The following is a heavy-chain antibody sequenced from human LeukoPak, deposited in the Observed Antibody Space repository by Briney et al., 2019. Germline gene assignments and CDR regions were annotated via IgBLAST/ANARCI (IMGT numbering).Heavy chain of an antibody. CDR1: GGSISSYY. Sequence: PSETLSLTCTVSGGSISSYYWSWVRQPPGKGLEWIGYIYYNGSTNYNPSLKSRVTISVDTSKNQFSLKLSSVTAADTAVYYCASNGRYSSGWYGFDYWGQGTLVTVSS. J-gene: IGHJ4*02. V-gene: IGHV4-59*01. CDR2: IYYNGST. CDR3: ASNGRYSSGWYGFDY. D-gene: IGHD6-19*01.